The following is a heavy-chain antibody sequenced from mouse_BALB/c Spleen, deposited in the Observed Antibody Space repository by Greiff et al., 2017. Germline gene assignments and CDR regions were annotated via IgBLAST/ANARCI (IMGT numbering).Heavy chain of an antibody. Sequence: QVQLQQSGAELARPGASVKLSCKASGYTFTDYYINWVKQRTGQGLEWIGEIYPGSGNTYYNEKFKGKATLTADKSSSTAYMQLSSLTSEDSAVYFCARSDYRYGYYAMDYWGQGTSGTVSS. CDR2: IYPGSGNT. CDR1: GYTFTDYY. D-gene: IGHD2-14*01. CDR3: ARSDYRYGYYAMDY. V-gene: IGHV1-77*01. J-gene: IGHJ4*01.